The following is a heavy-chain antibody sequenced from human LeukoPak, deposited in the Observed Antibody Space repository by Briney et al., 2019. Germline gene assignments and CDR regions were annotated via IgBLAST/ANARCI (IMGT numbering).Heavy chain of an antibody. CDR3: TRLPSLGATWDY. CDR1: GFTFSGSV. V-gene: IGHV3-73*01. Sequence: GSLRLSCAASGFTFSGSVMHWVRQASGKGLEWVGRIRSKANSYATAYAASVKGRFTISRDDSKNTAYLQMNSLKTEDTAVYYCTRLPSLGATWDYWGQGTLVTVSS. CDR2: IRSKANSYAT. D-gene: IGHD1-26*01. J-gene: IGHJ4*02.